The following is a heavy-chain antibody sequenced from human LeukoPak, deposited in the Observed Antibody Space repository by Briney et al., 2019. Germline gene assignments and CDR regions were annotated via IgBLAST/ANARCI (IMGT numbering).Heavy chain of an antibody. CDR2: MNPSSGNT. Sequence: ASVKVSCKASGYTFNNYDINWVRQATGQGLEWMGWMNPSSGNTGYAQKFQGRVTMTVNTSISTAYMEVSSLRSEDTAVYYCARDRTAVVVAATFRCDYWGQGTLVTVSS. CDR3: ARDRTAVVVAATFRCDY. CDR1: GYTFNNYD. J-gene: IGHJ4*02. D-gene: IGHD2-15*01. V-gene: IGHV1-8*01.